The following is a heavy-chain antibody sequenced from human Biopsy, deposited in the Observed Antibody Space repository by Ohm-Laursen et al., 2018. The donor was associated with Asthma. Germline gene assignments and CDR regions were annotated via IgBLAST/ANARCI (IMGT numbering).Heavy chain of an antibody. CDR1: GYTFTSYG. D-gene: IGHD1-26*01. V-gene: IGHV1-18*04. CDR2: ISAYNGNT. J-gene: IGHJ4*02. Sequence: ASAKVSCKASGYTFTSYGISWVRQAPGQGLEWMGWISAYNGNTNYAQKLQGRVTMTRDASTSTVYMELSSLRSEDTAVYYCARAGALIVGATMGYWGQGTLVTVSS. CDR3: ARAGALIVGATMGY.